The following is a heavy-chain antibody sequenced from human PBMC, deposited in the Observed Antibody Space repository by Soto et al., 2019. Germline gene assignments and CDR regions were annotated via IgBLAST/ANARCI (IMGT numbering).Heavy chain of an antibody. CDR2: IYYSGST. CDR1: GGSISSYY. V-gene: IGHV4-59*08. Sequence: PSETLSLTCTVSGGSISSYYLSWIRPTPGKGLEWIGYIYYSGSTNYNPSLKSRVTISVDTSKNQFSLKLSSVTAADTAVYYCARHGPVAARRNWFDPWGQGTLVTVSS. CDR3: ARHGPVAARRNWFDP. J-gene: IGHJ5*02. D-gene: IGHD6-6*01.